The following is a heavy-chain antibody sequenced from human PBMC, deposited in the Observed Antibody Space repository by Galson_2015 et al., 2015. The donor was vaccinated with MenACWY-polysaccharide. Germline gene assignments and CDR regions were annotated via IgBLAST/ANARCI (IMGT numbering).Heavy chain of an antibody. Sequence: SLRLSCAASGFTFSSYAMHWVRQAPGQGLEWVATISSGGDDKDYADSVKGRFTISRDNSNNTLYLQMSSLRAGDTAVYYCVRNVYTGSSYGYFVSWGQGSLGPVSS. J-gene: IGHJ4*02. CDR1: GFTFSSYA. D-gene: IGHD1-26*01. V-gene: IGHV3-30*04. CDR2: ISSGGDDK. CDR3: VRNVYTGSSYGYFVS.